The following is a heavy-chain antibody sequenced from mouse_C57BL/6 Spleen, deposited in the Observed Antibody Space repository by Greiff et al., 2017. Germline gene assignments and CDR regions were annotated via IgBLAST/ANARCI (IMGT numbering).Heavy chain of an antibody. J-gene: IGHJ3*01. V-gene: IGHV5-17*01. CDR3: ARSFYDYQFAY. Sequence: EVKLVESGGGLVKPGGSLKLSCAASGFTFSDYGMHWVRQAPEKGLEWVAYISSGSSTIYYADTVKGRFTISRDNAKNTLFLQMTSLRSEDTAMYYWARSFYDYQFAYWGQGTLVTVSA. D-gene: IGHD2-4*01. CDR1: GFTFSDYG. CDR2: ISSGSSTI.